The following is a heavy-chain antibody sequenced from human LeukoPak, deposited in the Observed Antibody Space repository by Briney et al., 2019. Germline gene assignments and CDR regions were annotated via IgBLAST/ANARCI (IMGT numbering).Heavy chain of an antibody. J-gene: IGHJ5*02. CDR2: ISHSGTT. CDR3: ARANRRRSRNFFDP. V-gene: IGHV4-34*01. CDR1: GGSFTAYY. D-gene: IGHD2/OR15-2a*01. Sequence: SETLSLTCAVYGGSFTAYYWNLIRQPPGKGLESIGEISHSGTTNSNPSLKSRVTISVDTSKNQFSLKLSSVTAADTAVYYCARANRRRSRNFFDPWGQGTLVTVSS.